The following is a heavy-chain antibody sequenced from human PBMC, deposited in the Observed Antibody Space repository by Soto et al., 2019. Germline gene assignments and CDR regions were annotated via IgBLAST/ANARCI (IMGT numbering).Heavy chain of an antibody. D-gene: IGHD3-3*01. Sequence: PSETMSLTCSVAGGSISSYYWRWIRHPPGKGLEWIGYIYYSGSTNYNPSLKSRVTISVDTSKNQFSLKLSSVTAADTAVYYCARQRPDHYDFWSGYYFDYWGQGTLVTVSS. CDR2: IYYSGST. CDR1: GGSISSYY. V-gene: IGHV4-59*01. CDR3: ARQRPDHYDFWSGYYFDY. J-gene: IGHJ4*02.